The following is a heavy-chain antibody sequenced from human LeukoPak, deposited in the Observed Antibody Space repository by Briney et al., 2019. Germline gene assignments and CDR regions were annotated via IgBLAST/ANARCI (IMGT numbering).Heavy chain of an antibody. CDR3: ARRRDLYSGSYYPFDY. D-gene: IGHD1-26*01. J-gene: IGHJ4*02. Sequence: GESLKISCKGSGYSFTSYWIGWVRLMPGKGLEWMGIIYPGDSETRYSPSFQGQVTISADKSISTAYLQWSSLKASDTAMYYCARRRDLYSGSYYPFDYWGQGTLVTVSS. CDR2: IYPGDSET. V-gene: IGHV5-51*01. CDR1: GYSFTSYW.